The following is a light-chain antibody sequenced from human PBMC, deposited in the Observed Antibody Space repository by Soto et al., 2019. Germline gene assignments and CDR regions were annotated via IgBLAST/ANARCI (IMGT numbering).Light chain of an antibody. CDR2: MAS. CDR3: LQYNSFWT. Sequence: TQSPSTLSASVGDRVTITCRASQNIRSWLAWYQQKPGRAPKVLIYMASSLESGVPSRFSGSGSGTEFTLTISSLQPDDFATYYCLQYNSFWTFGQGTKVDIK. J-gene: IGKJ1*01. V-gene: IGKV1-5*03. CDR1: QNIRSW.